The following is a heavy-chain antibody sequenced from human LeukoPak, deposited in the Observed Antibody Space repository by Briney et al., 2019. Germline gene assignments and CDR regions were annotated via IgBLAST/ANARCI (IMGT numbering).Heavy chain of an antibody. CDR2: IKQEGSEK. CDR3: ARFGYFYGGFDY. J-gene: IGHJ4*02. V-gene: IGHV3-7*01. Sequence: GGSLRLSCAASGFTFSTYWMSWVRQAPGKGLEWVANIKQEGSEKYYVDSVKGRFTIPRDNAKNSLSLQMNSLRVEDTAVYYCARFGYFYGGFDYWGQGTLVTVSS. CDR1: GFTFSTYW. D-gene: IGHD3-10*01.